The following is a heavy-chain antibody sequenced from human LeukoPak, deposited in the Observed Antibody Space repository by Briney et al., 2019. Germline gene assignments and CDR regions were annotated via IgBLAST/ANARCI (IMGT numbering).Heavy chain of an antibody. J-gene: IGHJ3*01. Sequence: XGSLRLSCAASGFTVSSNHMSWVRQAPGKGLEWVGRIKSETDGGSTDYAAPVKGRFTISRDDAINMLYLQMKSLKTEDTAVYYCTTDRLLWFGELYAFDVWGQGTMVTVSS. CDR2: IKSETDGGST. D-gene: IGHD3-10*01. CDR3: TTDRLLWFGELYAFDV. V-gene: IGHV3-15*05. CDR1: GFTVSSNH.